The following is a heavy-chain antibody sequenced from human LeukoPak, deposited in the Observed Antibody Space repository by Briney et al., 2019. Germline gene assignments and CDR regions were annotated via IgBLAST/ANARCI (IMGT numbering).Heavy chain of an antibody. V-gene: IGHV3-30-3*01. D-gene: IGHD5-12*01. Sequence: GGSLRLSCAASGFTFSSHAMVWVRQAPGKGLEWVSFISHDGSESFHTESVKGRFTISRDNSKNTLYLQMNSLRAEDTAVYYCARGPSGYHNTGGQGTLVTVSS. J-gene: IGHJ4*02. CDR3: ARGPSGYHNT. CDR1: GFTFSSHA. CDR2: ISHDGSES.